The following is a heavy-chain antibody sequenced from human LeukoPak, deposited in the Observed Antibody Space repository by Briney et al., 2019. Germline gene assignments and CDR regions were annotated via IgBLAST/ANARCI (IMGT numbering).Heavy chain of an antibody. CDR3: ARDGNGY. J-gene: IGHJ4*02. CDR2: IKQDGSEK. CDR1: GFTFSSHW. Sequence: PGGSLRLSCAASGFTFSSHWMSWVRQAPGKGLERVANIKQDGSEKYYVDSVKGRFTISRDNAKNSLYLQMNSLRAEDTAVYYCARDGNGYWGQGTLVTVSS. D-gene: IGHD1-1*01. V-gene: IGHV3-7*01.